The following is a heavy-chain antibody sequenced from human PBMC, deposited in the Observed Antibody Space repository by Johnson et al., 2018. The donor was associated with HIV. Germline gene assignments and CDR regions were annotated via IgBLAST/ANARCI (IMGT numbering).Heavy chain of an antibody. V-gene: IGHV3-30*14. CDR3: ARACSGGSCYEEKSPDAFDI. J-gene: IGHJ3*02. D-gene: IGHD2-15*01. CDR2: ISYDGSNK. CDR1: GFNFSSYA. Sequence: QVQLVESGGGVVQPGRSLRFSCAASGFNFSSYAMHWVRQAPGKGLERVAVISYDGSNKYYADSVKGRFTISRDNSKNTLYLQMNSLRAEDTAVYYCARACSGGSCYEEKSPDAFDIWGQGTMVTVSS.